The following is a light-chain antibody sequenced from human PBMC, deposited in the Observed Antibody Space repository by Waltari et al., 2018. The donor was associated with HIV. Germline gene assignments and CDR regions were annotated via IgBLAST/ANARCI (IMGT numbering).Light chain of an antibody. CDR1: QSVTSN. J-gene: IGKJ2*01. CDR3: QQYNNWPPYT. Sequence: IVITQSPATLSVSPGEGATLSCRARQSVTSNLAWYQQKPGQAPRLLIYGASTRATGSPARFSGSGSGTEVTLTISRLQSEDVAVYYCQQYNNWPPYTFGQGTKLEIK. V-gene: IGKV3-15*01. CDR2: GAS.